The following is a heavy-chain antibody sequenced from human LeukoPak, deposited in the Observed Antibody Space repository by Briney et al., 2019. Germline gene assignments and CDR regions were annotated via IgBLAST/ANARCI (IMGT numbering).Heavy chain of an antibody. D-gene: IGHD2-2*01. CDR3: ARSRERICSATACYVDLQAR. CDR2: IYISESA. V-gene: IGHV4-61*02. CDR1: GGSISSGSYY. Sequence: PSETLSLTCTVSGGSISSGSYYWPWLRQPAGKGLEWIGRIYISESANYNSSLESRVTISVDTSKNQFSLKLSSVTAADTAVYYCARSRERICSATACYVDLQARWGHGTLVTVSS. J-gene: IGHJ4*01.